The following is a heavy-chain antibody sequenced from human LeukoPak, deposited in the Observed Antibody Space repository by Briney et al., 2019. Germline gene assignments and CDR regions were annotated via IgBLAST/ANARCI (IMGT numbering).Heavy chain of an antibody. CDR3: ARGDSAPYFLPSRLPY. CDR2: ISRGSDFT. D-gene: IGHD3-22*01. CDR1: GLFFGDFV. V-gene: IGHV3-21*06. J-gene: IGHJ4*01. Sequence: GGSLRLSCAAYGLFFGDFVMKWGRQSPGKGLEWVPSISRGSDFTYYADSMKGRFTISRDHAKSSLYLQMNSLRADDTAVYYCARGDSAPYFLPSRLPYWGQGNLGDRLL.